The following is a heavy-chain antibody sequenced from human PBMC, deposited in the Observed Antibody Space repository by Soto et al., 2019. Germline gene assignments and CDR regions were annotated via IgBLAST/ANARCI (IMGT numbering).Heavy chain of an antibody. CDR2: ISGSGGST. V-gene: IGHV3-23*01. CDR3: AKGGIAVAGTFLYYYYYGMDV. D-gene: IGHD6-19*01. J-gene: IGHJ6*02. CDR1: GFTFSSYA. Sequence: PGGSLRLSCAASGFTFSSYAMSWVRQAPGKGLEWVSAISGSGGSTYYADSVKGRFTISRDNSKNTLYLQMNSLRAEDTAVYYCAKGGIAVAGTFLYYYYYGMDVWGQGTTATVSS.